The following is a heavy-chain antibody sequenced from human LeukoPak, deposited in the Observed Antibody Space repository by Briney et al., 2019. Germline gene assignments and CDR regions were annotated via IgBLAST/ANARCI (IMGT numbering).Heavy chain of an antibody. CDR3: ARDSRGGDDFDY. D-gene: IGHD2-21*02. J-gene: IGHJ4*02. V-gene: IGHV3-30*02. CDR1: GFTFSTSG. CDR2: IRYDGSNT. Sequence: GGSLRLSCATSGFTFSTSGMHWVRQAPGKGLEWVAFIRYDGSNTYHADSVKGRFTISRDNAKNSLYLQMNSLRAEDTAVYYCARDSRGGDDFDYWGQGTLVTVSS.